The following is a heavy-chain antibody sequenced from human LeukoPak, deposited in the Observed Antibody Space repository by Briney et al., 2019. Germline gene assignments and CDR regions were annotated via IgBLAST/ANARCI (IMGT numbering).Heavy chain of an antibody. V-gene: IGHV3-23*01. J-gene: IGHJ3*01. CDR3: ARDIQFST. CDR1: VLTFSDSA. CDR2: ISFSGANT. Sequence: GGSLRLSCAASVLTFSDSAMSWVRQAPGKGLDWVSLISFSGANTYYADSVKGRFTISRDNSKNTLFLQMNSLRDEATAIYYCARDIQFSTWGLGTMVTVSS. D-gene: IGHD5-24*01.